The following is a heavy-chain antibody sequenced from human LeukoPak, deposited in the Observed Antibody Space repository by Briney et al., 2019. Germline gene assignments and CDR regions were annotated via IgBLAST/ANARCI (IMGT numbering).Heavy chain of an antibody. J-gene: IGHJ4*02. CDR1: GFTFSSYG. CDR3: ARDPDDYGDYSYFDY. Sequence: GRSLRLSCAASGFTFSSYGMHWVRQAPGKGLEWVAVIWYDGSNKYYADSVKGRFTISRDNSKNTLFLQMNSLRAEDTAVYYCARDPDDYGDYSYFDYWGQRTLVTVSS. CDR2: IWYDGSNK. V-gene: IGHV3-33*01. D-gene: IGHD4-17*01.